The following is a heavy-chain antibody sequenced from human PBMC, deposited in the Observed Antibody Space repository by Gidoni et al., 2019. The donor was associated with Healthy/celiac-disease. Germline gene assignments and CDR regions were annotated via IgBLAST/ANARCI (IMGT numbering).Heavy chain of an antibody. CDR2: IYYSGST. CDR3: ARAKTYYYDSSGYYRTYYFDY. Sequence: QVQLQESGPGLVKPSETLSLTCTVSGGSISSYYWSWIRQPPGKGLEWIGYIYYSGSTNYNPSLKSRVTISVDTSKNQFSLKLSSVTAADTAVYYCARAKTYYYDSSGYYRTYYFDYWGQGTLVTVSS. CDR1: GGSISSYY. D-gene: IGHD3-22*01. V-gene: IGHV4-59*01. J-gene: IGHJ4*02.